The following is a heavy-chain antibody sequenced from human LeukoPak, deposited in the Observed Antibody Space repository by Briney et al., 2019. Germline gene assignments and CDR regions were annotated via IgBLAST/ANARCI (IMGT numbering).Heavy chain of an antibody. J-gene: IGHJ4*02. Sequence: ASVKVSCKTSGYTFTNYDINWVRQATGQGLEWMGWMNPNSGDAGYPQKFQGRVTMTRNTSITTAYMELSSLRSEDTAVYYCARGKFYYDSSGYIDYWGQGTLVTVSS. CDR3: ARGKFYYDSSGYIDY. CDR2: MNPNSGDA. V-gene: IGHV1-8*01. CDR1: GYTFTNYD. D-gene: IGHD3-22*01.